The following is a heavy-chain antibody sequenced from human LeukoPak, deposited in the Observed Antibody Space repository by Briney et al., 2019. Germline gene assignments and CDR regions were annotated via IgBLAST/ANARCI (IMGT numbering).Heavy chain of an antibody. Sequence: PGGSLRHSCAASGFTFSSYSMNWVRQAPGEGLEWVSSISSSGSFIYYADSVKGRFTISRDNARNSLFLQMNSLRAEDTAVYYCARDLRYCSSASCSENGAFDIWGQGTMVTVSS. J-gene: IGHJ3*02. CDR3: ARDLRYCSSASCSENGAFDI. D-gene: IGHD2-2*01. CDR2: ISSSGSFI. V-gene: IGHV3-21*01. CDR1: GFTFSSYS.